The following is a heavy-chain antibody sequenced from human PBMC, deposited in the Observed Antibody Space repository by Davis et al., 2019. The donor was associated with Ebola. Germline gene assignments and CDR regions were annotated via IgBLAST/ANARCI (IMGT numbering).Heavy chain of an antibody. CDR3: ARSNYGSGSYDS. J-gene: IGHJ5*01. CDR2: IHYSGDT. V-gene: IGHV4-59*01. CDR1: GGSISSYY. D-gene: IGHD3-10*01. Sequence: GSLRLSCTVSGGSISSYYWSWIRQPPGKGLEWIGYIHYSGDTKSNTALKSRVTISVDTSKNQFSLKLNSVTAADTAVFYCARSNYGSGSYDSWGQGALVTVSS.